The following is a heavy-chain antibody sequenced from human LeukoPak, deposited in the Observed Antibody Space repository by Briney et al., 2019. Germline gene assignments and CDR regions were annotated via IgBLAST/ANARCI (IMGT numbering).Heavy chain of an antibody. J-gene: IGHJ4*02. Sequence: ASVKVSCKASGGTFSSYAISWVRQAPGQGLEWMGRIIPILGIANYAQKFQGRVTITADKSTSTAYMELSSLRSEDTAVYYCARDWGDTAIWPHFDYWGQGTLVTVSS. CDR1: GGTFSSYA. CDR2: IIPILGIA. V-gene: IGHV1-69*04. D-gene: IGHD5-18*01. CDR3: ARDWGDTAIWPHFDY.